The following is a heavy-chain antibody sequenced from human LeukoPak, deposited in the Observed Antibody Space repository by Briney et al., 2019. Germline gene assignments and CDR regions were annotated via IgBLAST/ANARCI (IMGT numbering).Heavy chain of an antibody. V-gene: IGHV3-33*06. Sequence: PGGSLRLSCAASGFTFSSYGMHWVRQAPGKGLEWVAVIWYDGSNKYYADSVKGRFTISRDNSKNTLYLQMNSLRAEDTALYYCAKDTDAYGGDMDVWGKGTTVTVSS. CDR2: IWYDGSNK. D-gene: IGHD3-16*01. J-gene: IGHJ6*03. CDR1: GFTFSSYG. CDR3: AKDTDAYGGDMDV.